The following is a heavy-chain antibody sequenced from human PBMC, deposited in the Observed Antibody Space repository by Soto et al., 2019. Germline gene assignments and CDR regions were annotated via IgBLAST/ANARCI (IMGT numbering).Heavy chain of an antibody. CDR2: VYYNGAT. CDR1: GGSISGLY. J-gene: IGHJ4*02. D-gene: IGHD3-16*01. V-gene: IGHV4-59*11. CDR3: ARGMDRKIGLFDL. Sequence: QVLLQESGPGLVKPSETLSITCTVSGGSISGLYWSWIRQAPGRRLEWIGYVYYNGATNYNPSLKSRVAMSVDTSKNQFSLNLSSVTAADTAVYYCARGMDRKIGLFDLWGQGSRVTVSS.